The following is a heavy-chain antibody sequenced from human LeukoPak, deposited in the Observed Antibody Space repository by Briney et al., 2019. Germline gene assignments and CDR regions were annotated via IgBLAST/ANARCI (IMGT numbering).Heavy chain of an antibody. V-gene: IGHV3-33*01. CDR3: ARGGDSRWGELSP. D-gene: IGHD3-16*02. CDR1: GFTFSTYA. CDR2: IWFDGSEQ. J-gene: IGHJ1*01. Sequence: QPGRSLRLSCAASGFTFSTYAIHWVRQAPGKGLEWVAVIWFDGSEQYYADSVKGRFIISRDNSKSTSNLQLNSLRAEDTAVYYRARGGDSRWGELSPWGQGTLVTVSS.